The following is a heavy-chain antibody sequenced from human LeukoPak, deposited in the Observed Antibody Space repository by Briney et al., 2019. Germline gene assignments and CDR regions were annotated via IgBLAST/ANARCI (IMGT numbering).Heavy chain of an antibody. J-gene: IGHJ6*03. CDR3: AREGRLITIFGITPLYYMDV. CDR2: INPSGGST. CDR1: GYTFTSYY. V-gene: IGHV1-46*01. Sequence: ASVKVSCKASGYTFTSYYMHWVRQAPGQGLEWMGIINPSGGSTSYAQKFQGRVTITRNTSISTAYMELSSLRSEDTAVYYCAREGRLITIFGITPLYYMDVWGKGTTVTVSS. D-gene: IGHD3-3*01.